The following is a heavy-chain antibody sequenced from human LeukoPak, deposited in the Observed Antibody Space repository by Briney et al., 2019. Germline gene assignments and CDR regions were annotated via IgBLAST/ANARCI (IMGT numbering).Heavy chain of an antibody. Sequence: GASVKVSCKASGYTFTSYGISWVRQAPGQGLEWMGWISAYNGNTNYAQKLQGRVTMTTDTSTGTAYMELRSLGSDDTAVYYCARESGDGYNSYAFDIWGQGTMVTVSS. V-gene: IGHV1-18*01. J-gene: IGHJ3*02. CDR3: ARESGDGYNSYAFDI. D-gene: IGHD5-24*01. CDR2: ISAYNGNT. CDR1: GYTFTSYG.